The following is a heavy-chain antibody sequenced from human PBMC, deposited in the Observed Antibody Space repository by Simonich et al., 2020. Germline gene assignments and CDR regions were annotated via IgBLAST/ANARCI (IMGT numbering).Heavy chain of an antibody. Sequence: EVQLVQSGAEVKKPGDSLKISCKGYGYSFTSYWVGGVSQMPGKGLVWMGISYPGDSDTRYSPSFQGQVTISADKSNSTAYLQWSSLKASDTAMYYCVRPDSGYDYFDYWGQGTLVTVSS. CDR1: GYSFTSYW. J-gene: IGHJ4*02. V-gene: IGHV5-51*03. CDR2: SYPGDSDT. D-gene: IGHD5-12*01. CDR3: VRPDSGYDYFDY.